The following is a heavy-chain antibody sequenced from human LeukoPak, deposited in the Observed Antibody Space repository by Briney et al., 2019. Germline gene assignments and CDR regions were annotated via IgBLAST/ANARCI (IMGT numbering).Heavy chain of an antibody. CDR2: IRYDGSKK. V-gene: IGHV3-30*02. D-gene: IGHD4-17*01. CDR3: AKFQPTYGDFDY. CDR1: GFTFRTYG. J-gene: IGHJ4*02. Sequence: GGSLRLSCAASGFTFRTYGLYWVRQAPGKGLEWVAYIRYDGSKKYYADSVKGRFTISRDDSKNTLYLQMNSLRAEDAAVYYCAKFQPTYGDFDYWGQGTLVTVSS.